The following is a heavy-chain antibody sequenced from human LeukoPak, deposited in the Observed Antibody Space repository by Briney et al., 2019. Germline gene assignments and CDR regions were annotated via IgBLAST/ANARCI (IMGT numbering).Heavy chain of an antibody. D-gene: IGHD2-2*01. V-gene: IGHV3-48*03. CDR2: ISSSGGTI. Sequence: PGGSLRLSCAPSGFTFSSYEMNGVPQAPGKGRGRVSYISSSGGTIYYADSVKGRVTISRNNAKNSLYLQMNSLRAEDTAVYYCAGYCSSTSCYPFRAFDIWGQGTMVTVSS. J-gene: IGHJ3*02. CDR3: AGYCSSTSCYPFRAFDI. CDR1: GFTFSSYE.